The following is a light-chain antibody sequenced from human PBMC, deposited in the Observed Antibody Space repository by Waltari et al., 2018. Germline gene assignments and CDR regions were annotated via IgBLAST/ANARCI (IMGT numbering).Light chain of an antibody. J-gene: IGKJ1*01. V-gene: IGKV3-15*01. CDR1: QSVSSN. CDR2: GAS. Sequence: EIVMTQSPATLSVSPGERATLSCRASQSVSSNLAWYQQKPGQAPGLLIYGASTRATGIPARFSGSGSGTEFTLTISSMQSEDFAVYYCQQYNNWPPGTFGQGTKVEIK. CDR3: QQYNNWPPGT.